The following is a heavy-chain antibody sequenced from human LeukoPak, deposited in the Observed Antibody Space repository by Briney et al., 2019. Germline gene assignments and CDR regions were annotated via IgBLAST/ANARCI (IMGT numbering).Heavy chain of an antibody. J-gene: IGHJ4*02. V-gene: IGHV4-59*01. CDR1: GGSISPYY. CDR3: ARAGSYRLTTTL. Sequence: SETLSLTCAVSGGSISPYYWMWIRQPPGKGLAWIGYISYSGSTSFNPSLKSRVTISLDTSTNQVSLKLSSVTAADTAVYYCARAGSYRLTTTLWGQGTLVTVSS. D-gene: IGHD4-17*01. CDR2: ISYSGST.